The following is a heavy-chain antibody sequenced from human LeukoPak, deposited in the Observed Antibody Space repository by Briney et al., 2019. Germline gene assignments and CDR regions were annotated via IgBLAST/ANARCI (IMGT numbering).Heavy chain of an antibody. CDR3: AYCGGDCYPRFDY. V-gene: IGHV3-48*01. CDR2: ISSSSSTI. D-gene: IGHD2-21*02. CDR1: GLTFSKVW. J-gene: IGHJ4*02. Sequence: PGGSLRLSCAASGLTFSKVWMSWVRQAPGKGLEWVSYISSSSSTIYYADSVKGRFTISRDNAKNSLYLQMNSLRAEDTAVYYCAYCGGDCYPRFDYWGQGTLVTVSS.